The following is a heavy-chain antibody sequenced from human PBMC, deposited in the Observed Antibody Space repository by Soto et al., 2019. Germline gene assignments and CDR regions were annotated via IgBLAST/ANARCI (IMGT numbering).Heavy chain of an antibody. CDR3: ARSRNAFDI. V-gene: IGHV3-74*01. CDR1: DFTFSGYW. Sequence: FLRLSCAASDFTFSGYWMHWVRQAPGKGLVWVSRINGDGSDTTYADSVKGRFTVSRDNAKKTLYLQMDGLITDDTAIYYCARSRNAFDIWGQGTMVTVSS. J-gene: IGHJ3*02. D-gene: IGHD6-6*01. CDR2: INGDGSDT.